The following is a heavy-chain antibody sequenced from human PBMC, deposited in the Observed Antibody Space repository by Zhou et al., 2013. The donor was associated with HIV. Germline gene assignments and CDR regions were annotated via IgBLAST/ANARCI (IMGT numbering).Heavy chain of an antibody. CDR2: IIPFLDTA. D-gene: IGHD2-15*01. J-gene: IGHJ6*03. Sequence: QVQLVQSGAEVKKPGSSVKVSCKASGATFSSYAITWVRQAPGQGLEWMGRIIPFLDTATYAQKLQGRVTITADKSTSTAYMELSSLRSEDTAVYYCARDHRDCSGGSCSSQYYYMDVWGKGTTVTVSS. CDR1: GATFSSYA. V-gene: IGHV1-69*04. CDR3: ARDHRDCSGGSCSSQYYYMDV.